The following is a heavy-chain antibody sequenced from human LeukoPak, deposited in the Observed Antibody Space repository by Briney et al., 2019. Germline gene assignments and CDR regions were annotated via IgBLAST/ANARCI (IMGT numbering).Heavy chain of an antibody. CDR2: ISGSGGST. V-gene: IGHV3-23*01. J-gene: IGHJ4*02. CDR3: AKWGITMIVVVPYYFDY. D-gene: IGHD3-22*01. Sequence: PGGSLRLSCAASGFTFSSYAMSWVRQAPGKGLEWVSAISGSGGSTYYADSVKGRFTISRDNSKNTLYLQMNSLRAEDTAVYYCAKWGITMIVVVPYYFDYWGQGTLVTVSS. CDR1: GFTFSSYA.